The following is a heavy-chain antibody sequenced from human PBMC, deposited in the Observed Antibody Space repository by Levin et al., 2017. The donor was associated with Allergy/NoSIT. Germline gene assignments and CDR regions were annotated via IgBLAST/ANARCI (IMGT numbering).Heavy chain of an antibody. CDR3: ARIGYFYDSSGYGARHWYLDL. D-gene: IGHD3-22*01. CDR2: IKGDGGEK. V-gene: IGHV3-7*01. CDR1: GFSFSSHW. J-gene: IGHJ2*01. Sequence: GESLKISCAGFGFSFSSHWMSWVRQAPGKGLEWVANIKGDGGEKYYVDSVKGRFTISRDNAKNSLYLQMNSLRAEDTAVYYCARIGYFYDSSGYGARHWYLDLWGRGTLVTVSS.